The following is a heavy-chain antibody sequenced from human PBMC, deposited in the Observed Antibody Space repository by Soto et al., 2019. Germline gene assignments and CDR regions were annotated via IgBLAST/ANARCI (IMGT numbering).Heavy chain of an antibody. V-gene: IGHV4-39*01. CDR3: ARCSYSGYFEASSPDFDP. Sequence: KASETLSLTCTVSGGSISSSSYYWGWIRQPPXKGLEWIGSIYYSGSTYYNPSLKSRVTISVDTSKNQFSLKLSSVTAADTAVYYCARCSYSGYFEASSPDFDPWGQGPLVTVSS. CDR2: IYYSGST. D-gene: IGHD3-22*01. CDR1: GGSISSSSYY. J-gene: IGHJ5*02.